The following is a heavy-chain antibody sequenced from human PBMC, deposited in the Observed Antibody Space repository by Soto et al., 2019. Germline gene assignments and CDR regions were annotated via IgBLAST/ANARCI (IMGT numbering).Heavy chain of an antibody. CDR1: GFSFRTYA. CDR3: AKIAEAVAGTVYAS. J-gene: IGHJ5*02. CDR2: ISGSGVRT. V-gene: IGHV3-23*01. D-gene: IGHD6-19*01. Sequence: PGGSLRLSCAASGFSFRTYAMGWVRQAPGKGLEWVSGISGSGVRTYYADSMKGRFTISRDNSKNTVYLQVNSLRAEDTAVYYCAKIAEAVAGTVYASWGQGTLVTV.